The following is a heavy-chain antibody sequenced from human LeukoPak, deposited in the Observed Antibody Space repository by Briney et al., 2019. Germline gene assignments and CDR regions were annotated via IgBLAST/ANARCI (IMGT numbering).Heavy chain of an antibody. D-gene: IGHD2-2*01. Sequence: SETLSLTCAVYGGSFRGYYWSWIRQPPGKGLEWIGEINHSGSTNYNPSLKSRVTISVDTSKNQFSLKLSSVTAADTAVYYCARGEIVVVPAAIYYYYYMDVWGKGTTVTVSS. CDR2: INHSGST. J-gene: IGHJ6*03. CDR1: GGSFRGYY. CDR3: ARGEIVVVPAAIYYYYYMDV. V-gene: IGHV4-34*01.